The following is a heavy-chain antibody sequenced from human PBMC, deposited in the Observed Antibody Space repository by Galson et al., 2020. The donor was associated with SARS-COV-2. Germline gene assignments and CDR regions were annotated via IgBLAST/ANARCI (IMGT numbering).Heavy chain of an antibody. CDR3: ASRGRWELPADY. J-gene: IGHJ4*02. CDR1: GGSISSSSYY. V-gene: IGHV4-39*01. CDR2: IYYSGST. Sequence: SETLSLTCTVSGGSISSSSYYWGWIRQPPGKGREWIGNIYYSGSTYYNPSVQSRVTIFADMSKNQISLKLSSVTAADTAVYYCASRGRWELPADYWGQGTLVTVSS. D-gene: IGHD1-26*01.